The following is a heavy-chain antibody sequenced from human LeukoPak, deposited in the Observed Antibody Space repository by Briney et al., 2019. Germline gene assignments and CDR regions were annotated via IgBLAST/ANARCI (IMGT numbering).Heavy chain of an antibody. J-gene: IGHJ4*02. CDR1: GYTFTGYY. Sequence: ASVKVSCKASGYTFTGYYMHWVRQAPGQGLEWMGWINPNSGGTNYAQKFRGRVTMTRDTSISTAYMELSRLRSDDTAVYYCARKGGYYDSSGYALDYWGQGTLVTVSS. CDR2: INPNSGGT. D-gene: IGHD3-22*01. CDR3: ARKGGYYDSSGYALDY. V-gene: IGHV1-2*02.